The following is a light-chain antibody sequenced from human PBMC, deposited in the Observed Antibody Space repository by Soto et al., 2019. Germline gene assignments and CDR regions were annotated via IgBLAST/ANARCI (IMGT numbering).Light chain of an antibody. V-gene: IGKV3-11*01. Sequence: EIVLTQSPATLSLSPGERATLSCRASQSISSFLAWYQHKPGRAPRLLIYDVSKRATGIPARFSASGSGTDFTLTTSSLEPEDFAVYYCHQRSSWPLTFGGGTTVEIK. CDR1: QSISSF. CDR2: DVS. J-gene: IGKJ4*01. CDR3: HQRSSWPLT.